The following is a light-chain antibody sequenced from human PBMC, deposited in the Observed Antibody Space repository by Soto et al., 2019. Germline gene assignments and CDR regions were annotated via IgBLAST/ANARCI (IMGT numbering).Light chain of an antibody. CDR2: GAS. J-gene: IGKJ4*01. CDR1: QSVSSSY. CDR3: QQFGTTPLT. V-gene: IGKV3-20*01. Sequence: EIVLTQSPGTLSLSPGERATLSCRASQSVSSSYLAWYQQRPGQAPRLLIYGASNRATGIPDRFSVSGSGTDFTLTISRLEPEDFALYYCQQFGTTPLTFGGGTKVEI.